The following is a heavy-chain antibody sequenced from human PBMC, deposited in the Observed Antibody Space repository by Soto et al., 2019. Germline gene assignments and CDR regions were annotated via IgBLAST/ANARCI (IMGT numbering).Heavy chain of an antibody. CDR2: IYHSGST. CDR1: GYSISSGYY. CDR3: TRVGGYGMDV. D-gene: IGHD3-10*01. V-gene: IGHV4-38-2*01. Sequence: SETLSLTCAVSGYSISSGYYWGWIRQPPGKGLEWIGSIYHSGSTYNNPSLKSRVTISVDTSKNQFSLKLSSVTAADTAVYYCTRVGGYGMDVWGQGTTVTVSS. J-gene: IGHJ6*02.